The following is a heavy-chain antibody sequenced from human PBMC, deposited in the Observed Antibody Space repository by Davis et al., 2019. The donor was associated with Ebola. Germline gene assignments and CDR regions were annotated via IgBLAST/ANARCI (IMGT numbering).Heavy chain of an antibody. D-gene: IGHD5-12*01. V-gene: IGHV1-18*01. CDR3: ARDGNIVATPPYYYYGMDV. Sequence: ASVKVSCKASGYTFTSYCISWVRQAPAQGLEWMGWISAYNGNTNYAQNLQGRVTMTTDTSTSTAYMELRSLRSDDTAVYYCARDGNIVATPPYYYYGMDVWGQGTTVTVSS. CDR2: ISAYNGNT. CDR1: GYTFTSYC. J-gene: IGHJ6*02.